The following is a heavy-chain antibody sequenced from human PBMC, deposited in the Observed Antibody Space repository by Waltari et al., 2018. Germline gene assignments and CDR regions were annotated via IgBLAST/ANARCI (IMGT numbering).Heavy chain of an antibody. CDR2: MYSSGST. V-gene: IGHV4-4*07. CDR3: ARDWNDYSVH. Sequence: QVQLQETGPGLVKPSETLSLTCTVSGGSISGYFWSWIRQPAGKGLEWIGRMYSSGSTNYNPSLKSRVTMSVDTSKNQLSLRLSAVIAGDTAVYYCARDWNDYSVHWGQGTLVTVSS. D-gene: IGHD4-17*01. J-gene: IGHJ1*01. CDR1: GGSISGYF.